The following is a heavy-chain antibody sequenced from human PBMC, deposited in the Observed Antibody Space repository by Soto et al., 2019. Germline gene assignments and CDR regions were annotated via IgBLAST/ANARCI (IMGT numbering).Heavy chain of an antibody. V-gene: IGHV3-7*01. J-gene: IGHJ6*02. Sequence: EVQLVESGGGLVQPGGSLRLSCVDSGFTFSSYWMSWVRQARVKGLEWVGNIKQDGSEENYVDSVKGRFTISRDNAKNKMYLKMNSLRAEDTAVYYCARIAASGRGWDVWGQGTTVVVSS. CDR3: ARIAASGRGWDV. D-gene: IGHD6-13*01. CDR2: IKQDGSEE. CDR1: GFTFSSYW.